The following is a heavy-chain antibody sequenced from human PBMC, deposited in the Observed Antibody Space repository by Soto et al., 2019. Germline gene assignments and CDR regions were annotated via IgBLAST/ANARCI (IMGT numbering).Heavy chain of an antibody. CDR3: AKDPHSNHPAGDYYYYGMGF. V-gene: IGHV3-30*18. Sequence: QVQLVESGGGVVQPGRSLRLSCAASGFTFSSYGMHWVRQAPGKGLERVAVITNDGRNKYYAYSVKGRFTISRDYSKNTRYLQRNSRGSVDTAVYYCAKDPHSNHPAGDYYYYGMGFWGRGTTVAFAS. CDR1: GFTFSSYG. D-gene: IGHD4-4*01. CDR2: ITNDGRNK. J-gene: IGHJ6*02.